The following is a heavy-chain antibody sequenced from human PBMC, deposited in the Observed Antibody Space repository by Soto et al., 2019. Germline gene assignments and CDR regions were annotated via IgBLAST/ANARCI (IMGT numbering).Heavy chain of an antibody. CDR3: ARDYYRFNSGYGFSMDV. J-gene: IGHJ6*02. V-gene: IGHV3-30-3*01. CDR1: GFTFSSYA. CDR2: ISYDGSNK. Sequence: PGGSLRLSCAASGFTFSSYAMHSVRQAPGKGLEWVAVISYDGSNKYYADSVKGRFTISRDNSKNTLYLQMNSLRAEDTAVYYCARDYYRFNSGYGFSMDVWGQGTTVTVSS. D-gene: IGHD5-12*01.